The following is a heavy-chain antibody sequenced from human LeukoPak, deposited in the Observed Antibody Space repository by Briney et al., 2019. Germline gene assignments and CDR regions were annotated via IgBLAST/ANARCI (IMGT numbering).Heavy chain of an antibody. Sequence: PSETLSLTCAVSGDSISSGDWWSWWVRQPPGKGLEWIGEIHHGGSTNYHPSLKSRVTISVDKPKNQFSLQLNSVTAADTAVYYCALARDYRSGPWGQGTLVTVSS. J-gene: IGHJ5*02. CDR1: GDSISSGDW. D-gene: IGHD4/OR15-4a*01. CDR3: ALARDYRSGP. V-gene: IGHV4-4*02. CDR2: IHHGGST.